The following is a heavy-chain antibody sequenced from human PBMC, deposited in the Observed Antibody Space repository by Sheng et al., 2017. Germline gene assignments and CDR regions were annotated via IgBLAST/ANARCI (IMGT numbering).Heavy chain of an antibody. CDR3: AKGLSIVGAMYDAFDI. CDR2: ISWNSGSI. J-gene: IGHJ3*02. V-gene: IGHV3-9*03. D-gene: IGHD1-26*01. Sequence: EVQLVESGGGLVQPGRSLRLSCAASGFTFDDYAMHWVRQAPGKGLEWVSGISWNSGSIGYADSVKGRFTISRDNAKNSLYLQMNSLRAEDMALYYCAKGLSIVGAMYDAFDIWGQGTMVTVSS. CDR1: GFTFDDYA.